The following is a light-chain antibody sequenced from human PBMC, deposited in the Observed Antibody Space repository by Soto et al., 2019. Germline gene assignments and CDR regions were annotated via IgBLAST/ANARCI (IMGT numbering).Light chain of an antibody. CDR3: QQYDISPWT. CDR1: QTVRSNY. Sequence: DIVLTQSPGTLSLSPGERVTLSCRASQTVRSNYLAWYQQRPGQPPRLLIYGATSRATGIPDRFSGSGSGTDFSLTISRLEPEDFAVYFCQQYDISPWTFGHGTKVEV. J-gene: IGKJ1*01. CDR2: GAT. V-gene: IGKV3-20*01.